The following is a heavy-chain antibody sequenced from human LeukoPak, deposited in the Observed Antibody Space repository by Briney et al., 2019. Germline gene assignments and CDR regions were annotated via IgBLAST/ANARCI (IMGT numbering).Heavy chain of an antibody. V-gene: IGHV3-23*01. Sequence: GGSLRLSCAASGFTFGSYAMSWVRQAPGKGLEWVSAISGSGGSTYYADSVKGRFTISRDNSKNTLYLQMNSLRAEDTAVYYCAKDKAVVPAAIYAFDIWGQGTMVTVSS. J-gene: IGHJ3*02. CDR3: AKDKAVVPAAIYAFDI. D-gene: IGHD2-2*01. CDR2: ISGSGGST. CDR1: GFTFGSYA.